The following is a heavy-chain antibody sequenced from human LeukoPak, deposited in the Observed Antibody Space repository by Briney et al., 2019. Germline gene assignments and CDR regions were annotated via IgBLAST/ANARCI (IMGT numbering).Heavy chain of an antibody. D-gene: IGHD2/OR15-2a*01. CDR1: GFTFSSYS. Sequence: PAASLRLSCAASGFTFSSYSMNWVRQAPGKGLEWVSSISSSSSYIYYADSVKGRFTISRDNAKNSLYLQMDSLRAEDTAVYYCAREPSYVIDYWGQGTLVTVSS. CDR3: AREPSYVIDY. J-gene: IGHJ4*02. CDR2: ISSSSSYI. V-gene: IGHV3-21*01.